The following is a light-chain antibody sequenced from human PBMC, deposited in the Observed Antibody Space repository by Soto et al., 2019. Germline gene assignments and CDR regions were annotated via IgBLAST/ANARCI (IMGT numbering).Light chain of an antibody. V-gene: IGKV1-5*03. CDR3: QQYEHLPT. CDR2: KAS. CDR1: QSISSW. Sequence: DIQVTQSPSTLSASVGDRVTITCRSSQSISSWLAWYQQKPGKAPKLLIYKASSLESGVPSRFRGSGSGTDFTFIISRLQPEDIATYYCQQYEHLPTFGQGTRLEIK. J-gene: IGKJ5*01.